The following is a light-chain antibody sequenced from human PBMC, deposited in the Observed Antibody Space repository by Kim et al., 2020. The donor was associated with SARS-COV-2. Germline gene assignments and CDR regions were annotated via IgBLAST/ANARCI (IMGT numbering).Light chain of an antibody. CDR2: YGS. CDR1: NIGSKS. J-gene: IGLJ3*02. V-gene: IGLV3-21*04. CDR3: QVWDRTIDHRVV. Sequence: SYELTQPHSVSVAPGKTASISCGGNNIGSKSVHWCQQKPGQAPVLVISYGSDRPSGIPERFSGSNSGNTATLTIRRVEAGDEADYYCQVWDRTIDHRVVF.